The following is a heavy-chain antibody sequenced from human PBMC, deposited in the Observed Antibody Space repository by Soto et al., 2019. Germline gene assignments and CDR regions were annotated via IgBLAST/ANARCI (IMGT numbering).Heavy chain of an antibody. J-gene: IGHJ1*01. V-gene: IGHV3-15*01. D-gene: IGHD4-17*01. Sequence: GSLRLSCAASGFTFTNAWMSWVRQAPGKGMEWVGRIKSKTDGGTTDYAAPVKGRFTISRDDSKITLYLQMNSLKTEDTAVYYWTTARATYGAEYFQLWGQGTLVTVSS. CDR3: TTARATYGAEYFQL. CDR2: IKSKTDGGTT. CDR1: GFTFTNAW.